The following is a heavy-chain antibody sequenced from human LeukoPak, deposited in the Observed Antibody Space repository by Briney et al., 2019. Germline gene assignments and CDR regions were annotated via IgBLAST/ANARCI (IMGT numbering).Heavy chain of an antibody. D-gene: IGHD3-3*01. CDR1: GGSISSGSYY. J-gene: IGHJ4*02. CDR3: AREVEYYDFWSGYYIDY. V-gene: IGHV4-61*02. CDR2: IYTSGST. Sequence: SQTLSLTCTVSGGSISSGSYYWSWIRQPAGKGLEWIGRIYTSGSTNYNPSLKSRVTISVDTSKNQLSLKLSSVTAADTAVYYCAREVEYYDFWSGYYIDYWGQGTLVTVSS.